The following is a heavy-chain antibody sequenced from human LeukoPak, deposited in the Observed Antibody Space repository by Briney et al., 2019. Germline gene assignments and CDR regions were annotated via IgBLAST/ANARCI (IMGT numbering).Heavy chain of an antibody. CDR2: IYYSGST. Sequence: SETLSLTCTVSGGSISSYYWSWIRQPPGKGLEWIGYIYYSGSTNYNPSLKSRVTISVDTSKNQFSLKLSSVTAADTAVYYCARGVPHYGDYVHFGYWGQGTLVTVSS. J-gene: IGHJ4*02. V-gene: IGHV4-59*01. D-gene: IGHD4-17*01. CDR1: GGSISSYY. CDR3: ARGVPHYGDYVHFGY.